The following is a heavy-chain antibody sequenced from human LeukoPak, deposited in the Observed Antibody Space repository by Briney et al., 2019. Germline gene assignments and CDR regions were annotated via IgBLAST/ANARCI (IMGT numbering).Heavy chain of an antibody. CDR1: GSIFTSYW. Sequence: GESLKISCKGSGSIFTSYWISWVRQLPGKGLEWMGRIDPSDSYTNYSPSFQGHVTISADKSISTAYLQWSSLKASDTAMYYCARLHLSSWYWFDPWGQGTLVTVSS. D-gene: IGHD6-13*01. J-gene: IGHJ5*02. CDR2: IDPSDSYT. CDR3: ARLHLSSWYWFDP. V-gene: IGHV5-10-1*01.